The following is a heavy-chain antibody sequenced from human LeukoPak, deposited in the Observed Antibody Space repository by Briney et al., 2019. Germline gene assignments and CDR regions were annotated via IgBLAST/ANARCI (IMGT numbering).Heavy chain of an antibody. CDR3: ARDGAAFGRPVDY. D-gene: IGHD3-3*01. CDR1: GGSISSSSYY. Sequence: PSETPSLTCTVSGGSISSSSYYWGWIRQPPGKGLEWIGSIYYSGSTYYNPSLKSRVTISVDTSKNQFSLKLSSVTAADTAVYYCARDGAAFGRPVDYWGQGTLVTVSS. CDR2: IYYSGST. V-gene: IGHV4-39*07. J-gene: IGHJ4*02.